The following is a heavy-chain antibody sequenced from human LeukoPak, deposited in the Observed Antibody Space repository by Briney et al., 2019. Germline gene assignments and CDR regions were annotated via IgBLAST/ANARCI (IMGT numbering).Heavy chain of an antibody. CDR3: AEDLSYTSGASDH. CDR1: GFTFSAFA. Sequence: GGSLRLSCAASGFTFSAFAMTWVRQAPGKGLEWVSTITDDGYNTYSADSVKGRITFSRDNSKNTLSLQLRSLRAEDTAVYYCAEDLSYTSGASDHWGQGTLVTVSS. CDR2: ITDDGYNT. V-gene: IGHV3-23*01. D-gene: IGHD6-19*01. J-gene: IGHJ4*02.